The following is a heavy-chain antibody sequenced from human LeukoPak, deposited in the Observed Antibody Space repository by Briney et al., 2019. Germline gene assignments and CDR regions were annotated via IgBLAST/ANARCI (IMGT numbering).Heavy chain of an antibody. CDR2: IYSGGST. J-gene: IGHJ4*02. V-gene: IGHV3-66*01. CDR1: GFTFSSDE. Sequence: PGGSLRLSCAASGFTFSSDEKNWVRQAPGKGLEWVSVIYSGGSTYYADSVKGRFTISRDNSKNTLNLQMNSLRAEDAAVYYCARGYSSDNWGQGTLVTVSS. CDR3: ARGYSSDN. D-gene: IGHD2-21*01.